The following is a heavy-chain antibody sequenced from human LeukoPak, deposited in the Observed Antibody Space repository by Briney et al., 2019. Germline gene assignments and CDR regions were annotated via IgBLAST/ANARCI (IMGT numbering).Heavy chain of an antibody. V-gene: IGHV3-23*01. CDR1: GFTFSSYA. J-gene: IGHJ4*02. CDR3: ASLIAARMPFDY. Sequence: PGGSLRLSCAASGFTFSSYAMSWVRQAPGEGLEWVSVISDNGVDTHYADLVKGRFTISRDNFKNTLSLQMNSLRAEDTAVYYCASLIAARMPFDYWGQGTLVTVSS. CDR2: ISDNGVDT. D-gene: IGHD6-6*01.